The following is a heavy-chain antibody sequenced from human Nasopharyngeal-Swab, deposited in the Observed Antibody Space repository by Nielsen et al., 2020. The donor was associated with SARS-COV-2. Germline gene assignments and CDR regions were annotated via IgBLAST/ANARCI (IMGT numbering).Heavy chain of an antibody. J-gene: IGHJ4*02. CDR1: GGSFSGYY. CDR3: ASTGYSSARDH. CDR2: INHSGST. V-gene: IGHV4-34*01. Sequence: SETLSLTCAVYGGSFSGYYWSWIRQPPGKGLEWIGEINHSGSTNYNPSLKSRVTISVDTSKNQFSLKLSSVTAAGTAVYYCASTGYSSARDHWGQGTLVTVSS. D-gene: IGHD6-19*01.